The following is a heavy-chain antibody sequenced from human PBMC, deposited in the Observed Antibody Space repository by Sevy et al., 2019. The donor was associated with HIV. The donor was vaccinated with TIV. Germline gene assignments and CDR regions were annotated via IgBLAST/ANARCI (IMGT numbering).Heavy chain of an antibody. D-gene: IGHD6-13*01. CDR1: GYTFTNYG. CDR2: INTYNGNT. Sequence: ASVKVSCKASGYTFTNYGISWVRQAPGHGLEWMGWINTYNGNTNYAQKLQGRVTMTTDTSTSTAYMELRSLRSDDTAVYYCARDGSWYCFDYWGQGTLVTVSS. V-gene: IGHV1-18*01. CDR3: ARDGSWYCFDY. J-gene: IGHJ4*02.